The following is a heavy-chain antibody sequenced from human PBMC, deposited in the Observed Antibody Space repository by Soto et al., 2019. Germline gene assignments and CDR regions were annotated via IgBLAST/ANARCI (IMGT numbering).Heavy chain of an antibody. CDR1: GFTFRSSW. J-gene: IGHJ4*02. Sequence: EVQLVESGGGLVQPGGSLRLSCAASGFTFRSSWMYWVRKTPGKGPVLVSCINGDGSVIYYADSVKGRFTISRDNARDTLYLQMNSLTAEDSAVYYCVRDIRWGQGTLVSVSS. CDR3: VRDIR. CDR2: INGDGSVI. V-gene: IGHV3-74*01.